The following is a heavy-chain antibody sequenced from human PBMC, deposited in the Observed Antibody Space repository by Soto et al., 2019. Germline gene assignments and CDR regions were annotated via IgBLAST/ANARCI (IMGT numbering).Heavy chain of an antibody. D-gene: IGHD3-10*01. CDR2: ISDSGGST. V-gene: IGHV3-23*01. CDR3: AKRGGPRLYYFDY. Sequence: EVQLLESGGGWVQPGGSLRLSCAASGFTFSNYAMSWVRQAPGKGLEWVSTISDSGGSTYYADSVKGRFTISRDSSKSSLYLQMNSLRAEDTAVYYCAKRGGPRLYYFDYWGQGTLVTVSS. J-gene: IGHJ4*02. CDR1: GFTFSNYA.